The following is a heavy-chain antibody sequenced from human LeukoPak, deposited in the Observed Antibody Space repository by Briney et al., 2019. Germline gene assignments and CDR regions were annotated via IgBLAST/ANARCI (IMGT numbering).Heavy chain of an antibody. V-gene: IGHV5-51*01. CDR1: GFSFTNYW. J-gene: IGHJ4*02. CDR3: ATFRGSGWSIYYFDY. CDR2: IYPGDSDT. D-gene: IGHD6-19*01. Sequence: GESLKISCKGSGFSFTNYWIGWVRQMPGKGLEWMGIIYPGDSDTRYSPSFQGQVTISADKSIATAYLQWSSLKASDTAIYYCATFRGSGWSIYYFDYWGQGTLVTVSS.